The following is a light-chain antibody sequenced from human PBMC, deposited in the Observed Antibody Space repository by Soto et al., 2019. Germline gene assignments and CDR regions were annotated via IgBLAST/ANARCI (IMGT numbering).Light chain of an antibody. V-gene: IGLV3-21*02. CDR2: DDS. Sequence: SYELTQPPTVSVAPGQTARITCGGNNIGSKSVHWYQQKPGQAPVLVVDDDSDRPSGIPERFSGSNSGNTATLTISRVEAGDEADYYCQVWDNVDDHIYVFGTGTKVTVL. CDR1: NIGSKS. J-gene: IGLJ1*01. CDR3: QVWDNVDDHIYV.